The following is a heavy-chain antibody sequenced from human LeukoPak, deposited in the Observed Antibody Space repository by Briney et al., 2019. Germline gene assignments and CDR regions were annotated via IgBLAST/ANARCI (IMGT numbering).Heavy chain of an antibody. CDR2: VSGRGDGT. J-gene: IGHJ4*02. D-gene: IGHD4-17*01. CDR3: AKERLGGNYGDYAVDY. V-gene: IGHV3-23*01. Sequence: PGGSLRLSCAASGFTFTSYAMGWVRRAPGKGLEWVSSVSGRGDGTYYADSVKGRFTISRDNSKKTLDLHMDSMRAEDTAVYYCAKERLGGNYGDYAVDYWGQGTMVTVSS. CDR1: GFTFTSYA.